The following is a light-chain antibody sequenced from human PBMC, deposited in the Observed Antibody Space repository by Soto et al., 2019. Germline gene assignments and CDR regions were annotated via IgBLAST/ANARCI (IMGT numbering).Light chain of an antibody. V-gene: IGLV2-8*01. Sequence: QSVLTQPPSASGSRGQSVTISCTGTSSDVGGYNFVSWYQQHPGKAPKLIIYEVTKRPSGVPDRFSGSKSGNTASLTVSGLQAEDEADYYCSSYSGTNNYVFGTGTKVTVL. CDR1: SSDVGGYNF. CDR3: SSYSGTNNYV. CDR2: EVT. J-gene: IGLJ1*01.